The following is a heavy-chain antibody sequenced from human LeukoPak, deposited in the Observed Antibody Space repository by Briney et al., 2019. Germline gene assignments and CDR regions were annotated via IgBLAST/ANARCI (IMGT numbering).Heavy chain of an antibody. J-gene: IGHJ5*02. CDR1: GGSMSSSRYY. D-gene: IGHD3-3*02. CDR3: ARLGAVLTSVNWFDP. Sequence: SETLSLTCTVSGGSMSSSRYYWGWVRQPPGKGLEWIGSFYHSGSTYYNSSLKSRLTMSVDTSRNQFSLQLTAVTAADTAVYYCARLGAVLTSVNWFDPWGQGTLVTVSS. V-gene: IGHV4-39*07. CDR2: FYHSGST.